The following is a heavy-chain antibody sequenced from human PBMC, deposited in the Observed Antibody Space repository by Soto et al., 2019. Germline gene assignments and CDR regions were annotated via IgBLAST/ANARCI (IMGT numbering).Heavy chain of an antibody. J-gene: IGHJ5*02. D-gene: IGHD3-22*01. CDR2: IYPGDSDT. V-gene: IGHV5-51*01. CDR3: ARRVDDYYDSSGVWFDP. Sequence: PGESLKISCQGSGYSFTSYWIGWGLQMPGKGLEWMGIIYPGDSDTRYSPSFQGQVTISADKSISTAYLQWSSLKASDTAMYYCARRVDDYYDSSGVWFDPWGQGTLVTVSS. CDR1: GYSFTSYW.